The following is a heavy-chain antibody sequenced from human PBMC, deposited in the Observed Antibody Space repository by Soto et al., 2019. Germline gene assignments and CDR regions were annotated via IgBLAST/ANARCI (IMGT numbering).Heavy chain of an antibody. D-gene: IGHD6-13*01. V-gene: IGHV1-69*08. Sequence: QVQLVQSGAEVKKPGSSVKVSCKASGGTFSSYTISWVRQAPGQGLEWMGRIIPILGTANYAQKFQGRVTITADKSTSTAYMELSSLRSEDTAVYYCAREGYSSSWNWFDPWGQGTLVTVSS. CDR1: GGTFSSYT. J-gene: IGHJ5*02. CDR3: AREGYSSSWNWFDP. CDR2: IIPILGTA.